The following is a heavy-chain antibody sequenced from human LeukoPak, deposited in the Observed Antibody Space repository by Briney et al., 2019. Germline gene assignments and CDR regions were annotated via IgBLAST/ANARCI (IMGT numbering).Heavy chain of an antibody. J-gene: IGHJ5*02. V-gene: IGHV3-21*01. CDR2: ISSSSSYI. CDR1: GFTFSSYS. Sequence: GGSLRLSCAASGFTFSSYSMNWVRQAPGKGLEWVSSISSSSSYIYYADSVKGRFTISRDNAKNSLYLQMNSLRAEDTAVYYFARDLYSRASRFDPWGQGTLVTVSS. D-gene: IGHD6-13*01. CDR3: ARDLYSRASRFDP.